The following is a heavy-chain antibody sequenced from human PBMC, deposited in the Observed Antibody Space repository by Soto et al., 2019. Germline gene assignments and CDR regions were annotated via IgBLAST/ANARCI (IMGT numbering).Heavy chain of an antibody. D-gene: IGHD6-13*01. CDR2: IIPIFGTA. CDR1: GGTFSSYA. J-gene: IGHJ6*02. CDR3: ARWVGLSSRITNYYYGMDV. V-gene: IGHV1-69*13. Sequence: GASVKVSCKASGGTFSSYAISWVRQAPGQGLEWMGGIIPIFGTANYAKKFQGRVTITADESTSTAYMELSSLRSEDTAVYYCARWVGLSSRITNYYYGMDVWGQGTTVTVS.